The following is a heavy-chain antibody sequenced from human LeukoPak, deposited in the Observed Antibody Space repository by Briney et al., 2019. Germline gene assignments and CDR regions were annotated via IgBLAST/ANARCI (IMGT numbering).Heavy chain of an antibody. D-gene: IGHD7-27*01. CDR3: ATEKQTGSYIEY. J-gene: IGHJ4*02. Sequence: GGSLRLSCAASKFTFSDYYMSWIRQAPGKGLEWVSCISSSGSTIYYADSVKSRFTISRDNAKNSLYLQMNSLRAEDTAVYFCATEKQTGSYIEYWGQGTLVTVSS. V-gene: IGHV3-11*01. CDR1: KFTFSDYY. CDR2: ISSSGSTI.